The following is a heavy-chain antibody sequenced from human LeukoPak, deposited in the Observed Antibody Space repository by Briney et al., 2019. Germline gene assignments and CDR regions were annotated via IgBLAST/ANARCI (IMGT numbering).Heavy chain of an antibody. Sequence: GASVKVSCKASGYTFTGDYMHWVRQAPGQGLEWMGWINPNSGGTNYAQKFQGRVTMTRDTSISTAYMELSRLRSDDTGVYYCARAPVDYYYMDAWGKGTTVTLSS. J-gene: IGHJ6*03. CDR2: INPNSGGT. CDR1: GYTFTGDY. CDR3: ARAPVDYYYMDA. V-gene: IGHV1-2*02.